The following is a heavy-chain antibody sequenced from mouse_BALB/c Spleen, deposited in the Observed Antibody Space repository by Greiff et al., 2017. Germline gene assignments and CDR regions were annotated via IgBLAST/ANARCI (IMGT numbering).Heavy chain of an antibody. CDR2: ISCYNGAT. D-gene: IGHD1-1*01. CDR3: AREDYYGSSPDY. V-gene: IGHV1S34*01. CDR1: GYSFTGYY. Sequence: LVKTGASVKISCKASGYSFTGYYMHWVKQSHGKSLEWIGYISCYNGATSYNQKFKGKATFTVDTSSSTAYMQFNSLTSEDSAVYYCAREDYYGSSPDYWGQGTTLTVSS. J-gene: IGHJ2*01.